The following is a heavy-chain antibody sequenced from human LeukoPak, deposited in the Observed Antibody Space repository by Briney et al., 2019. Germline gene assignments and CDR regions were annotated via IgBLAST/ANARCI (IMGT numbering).Heavy chain of an antibody. CDR3: AKVIGYSSY. Sequence: PGGSLRLSCAASGFTFSSYGLHWVRQAPGKGLEWVAVISYDGSNKYYAASVKGRFTISRDNSKNTLYLQMNSLRAEDTAVYYCAKVIGYSSYWGQGTLVTVSS. J-gene: IGHJ4*02. CDR1: GFTFSSYG. D-gene: IGHD5-18*01. CDR2: ISYDGSNK. V-gene: IGHV3-30*18.